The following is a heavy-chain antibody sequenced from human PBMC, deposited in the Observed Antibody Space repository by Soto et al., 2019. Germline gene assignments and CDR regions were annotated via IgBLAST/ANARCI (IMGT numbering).Heavy chain of an antibody. Sequence: SETLSLTCTVSGGSISSGNYYWSWIRQSPGKGLEWIAFISYSGSTYYSASLQSRVTISVDTSKNQFSLKLSSVTAADTAVYYCARVGVITIFGVVKRINWFDPWGQGTLVTVSS. V-gene: IGHV4-30-4*01. D-gene: IGHD3-3*01. CDR3: ARVGVITIFGVVKRINWFDP. CDR1: GGSISSGNYY. CDR2: ISYSGST. J-gene: IGHJ5*02.